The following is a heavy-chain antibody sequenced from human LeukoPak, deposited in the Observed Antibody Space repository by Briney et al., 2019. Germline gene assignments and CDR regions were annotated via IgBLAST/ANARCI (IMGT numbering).Heavy chain of an antibody. CDR1: GFTFSTYN. CDR3: ASGLGELSLERT. CDR2: IYSGGST. V-gene: IGHV3-53*01. J-gene: IGHJ4*02. Sequence: GGSLRLSCAASGFTFSTYNMSWVRQAPGKGLEWVSSIYSGGSTFYAASVEGRFTISRDNSKNTLDLQMNSLRAEDTAVYFCASGLGELSLERTWGQGTLVTVSS. D-gene: IGHD3-16*02.